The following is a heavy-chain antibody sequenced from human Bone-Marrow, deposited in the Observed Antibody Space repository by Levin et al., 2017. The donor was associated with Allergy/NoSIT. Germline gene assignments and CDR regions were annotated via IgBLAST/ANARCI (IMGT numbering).Heavy chain of an antibody. D-gene: IGHD1-26*01. CDR1: GFTFSSYG. CDR3: ARAGIVGATTGFDY. CDR2: IWYDGSNK. V-gene: IGHV3-33*01. Sequence: GGSLRLSCAASGFTFSSYGMHWVRQAPGKGLEWVAVIWYDGSNKYYADSVKGRFTISRDNSKNTLYLQMNSLRAEDTAVYYCARAGIVGATTGFDYWGQGTLVTVSS. J-gene: IGHJ4*02.